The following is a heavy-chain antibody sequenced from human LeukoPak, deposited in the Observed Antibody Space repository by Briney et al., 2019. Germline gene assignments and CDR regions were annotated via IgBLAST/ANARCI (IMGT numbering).Heavy chain of an antibody. D-gene: IGHD3-22*01. CDR3: ASQPEYYYDSSGYSNYFDY. Sequence: AASVKVSCKASGGTFSSYAISWVRQAPGQGLEWMGGIIPIFGTANYAQKFQGRVTITADESTSTAYMELSSLRSEDTAVYYCASQPEYYYDSSGYSNYFDYWGQGTLVTVSS. CDR1: GGTFSSYA. V-gene: IGHV1-69*13. CDR2: IIPIFGTA. J-gene: IGHJ4*02.